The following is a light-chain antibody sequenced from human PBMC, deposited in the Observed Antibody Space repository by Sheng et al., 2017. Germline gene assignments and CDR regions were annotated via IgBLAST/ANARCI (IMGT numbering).Light chain of an antibody. V-gene: IGKV3-15*01. CDR2: RAS. CDR1: QSVRTD. Sequence: EIVMTQSPATLSVSPGEGATLSCSASQSVRTDLAWYQQIPGQVPRLLIHRASTRASGIAARFSGSGSGTEFTLTISSLQSEDFAVYYCQQYLTWPRTFGQGTKVEIK. J-gene: IGKJ1*01. CDR3: QQYLTWPRT.